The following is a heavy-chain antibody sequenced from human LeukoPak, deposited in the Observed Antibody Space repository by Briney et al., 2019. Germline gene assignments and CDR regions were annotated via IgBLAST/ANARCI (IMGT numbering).Heavy chain of an antibody. CDR2: ISYDGSNK. J-gene: IGHJ4*02. CDR1: GFTFSSYA. D-gene: IGHD5-18*01. V-gene: IGHV3-30-3*01. Sequence: PGGSLRLSCAASGFTFSSYAMSWVRQAPGKGLEWVAVISYDGSNKYYADSVKGRFTISRDNSKNTLYLQMNSLRAEDTAVYYCARVTDAAIGFDYWGQGTLVTVSS. CDR3: ARVTDAAIGFDY.